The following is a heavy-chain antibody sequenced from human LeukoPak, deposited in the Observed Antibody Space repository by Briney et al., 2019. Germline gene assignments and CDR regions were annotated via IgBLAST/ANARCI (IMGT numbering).Heavy chain of an antibody. Sequence: SVKVSCKSSGGTFSSYAISWVRQAPGQGLEWVGRIIPILGVATYAQKFQGRVTITADKSTSTAYMELSSLRSEDTAVYYCARQRYSVYDPHEGAAAMVSGMDVWGQGTAVTVSS. D-gene: IGHD5/OR15-5a*01. CDR2: IIPILGVA. CDR1: GGTFSSYA. V-gene: IGHV1-69*04. J-gene: IGHJ6*02. CDR3: ARQRYSVYDPHEGAAAMVSGMDV.